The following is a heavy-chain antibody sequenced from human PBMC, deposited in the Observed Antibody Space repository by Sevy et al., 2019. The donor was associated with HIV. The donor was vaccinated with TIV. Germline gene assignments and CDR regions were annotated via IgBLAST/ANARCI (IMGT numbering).Heavy chain of an antibody. J-gene: IGHJ6*02. D-gene: IGHD6-6*01. CDR1: GFSFGDYA. CDR3: AKDNRPATMSNSSYYYYGMDV. CDR2: ISWNSVSL. V-gene: IGHV3-9*01. Sequence: GGSLRLSCAASGFSFGDYAMHWVRQAPGKGLEWVSGISWNSVSLDYADSVKGRFTISRDNAKNSLFLQMNRLRSEDTALYYCAKDNRPATMSNSSYYYYGMDVWGQGTTVIVSS.